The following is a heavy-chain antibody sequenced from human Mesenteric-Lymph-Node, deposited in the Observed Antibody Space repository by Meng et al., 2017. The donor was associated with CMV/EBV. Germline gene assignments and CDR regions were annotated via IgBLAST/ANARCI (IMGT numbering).Heavy chain of an antibody. CDR1: GYTFTGYY. V-gene: IGHV1-2*06. D-gene: IGHD6-13*01. Sequence: SCKASGYTFTGYYMHWVRQAPGQGLEWMGRINPNSGGTNYAQKFQGRVTMTRDTSISTAYMELSRLRSDDTAVYYCATEASAGGIDYWGQGTLVTVSS. J-gene: IGHJ4*02. CDR3: ATEASAGGIDY. CDR2: INPNSGGT.